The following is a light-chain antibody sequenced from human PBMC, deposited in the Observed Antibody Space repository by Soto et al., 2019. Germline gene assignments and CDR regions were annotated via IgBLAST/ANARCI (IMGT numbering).Light chain of an antibody. CDR3: QQYGNSPFT. CDR1: QIVTGDK. J-gene: IGKJ2*01. CDR2: GRS. V-gene: IGKV3-20*01. Sequence: EIVLTQSPGHLSLSPGNSAALSCRASQIVTGDKVAWYQQRPGQAPRLLIYGRSTRATDIPARFRGSGSGTDYTLTINRLEPEDFALYYCQQYGNSPFTFGHGTKLEI.